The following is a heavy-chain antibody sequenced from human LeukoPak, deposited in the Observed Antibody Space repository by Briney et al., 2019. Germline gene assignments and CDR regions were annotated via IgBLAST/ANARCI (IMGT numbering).Heavy chain of an antibody. V-gene: IGHV3-48*01. CDR1: AFTFSDYS. D-gene: IGHD1-26*01. CDR2: ISGRSSTI. CDR3: ARDRLKSGSYYFDY. J-gene: IGHJ4*02. Sequence: GGSLRLSCAASAFTFSDYSMNWVRQAPGKGLEWVSYISGRSSTIYYADSVKGRFTISRDNAKSSMYLQMNSLRAEDTAVYYCARDRLKSGSYYFDYWGQGTLLTVSS.